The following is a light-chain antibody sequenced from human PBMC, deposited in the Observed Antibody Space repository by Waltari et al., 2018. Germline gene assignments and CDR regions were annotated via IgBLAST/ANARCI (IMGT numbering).Light chain of an antibody. CDR1: RSTIGAGYD. CDR2: GNR. J-gene: IGLJ2*01. Sequence: QSVLAQPPSVSGAPGQRVTISCTGSRSTIGAGYDVHCYQQVPGTAPKLIIYGNRKRPSGVPDRFSGSKSGTSASLAITGLQADDEADYYCQSHDSRLNDYVVFGGGTKVTVL. CDR3: QSHDSRLNDYVV. V-gene: IGLV1-40*01.